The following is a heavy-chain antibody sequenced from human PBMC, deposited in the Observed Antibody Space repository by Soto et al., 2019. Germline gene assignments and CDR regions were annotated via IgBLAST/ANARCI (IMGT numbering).Heavy chain of an antibody. CDR1: GGSISSGGYY. J-gene: IGHJ6*02. V-gene: IGHV4-31*03. Sequence: SETLSLTCTVSGGSISSGGYYWSWIRQHPGKGMEWIGYIYYSGSTYYNQSLKSRVTISVDTSKNQFSLKLSSVTAADTAVYYCARFWRGPAAIYYYYGMDVWGQGTTVTVSS. D-gene: IGHD2-2*01. CDR3: ARFWRGPAAIYYYYGMDV. CDR2: IYYSGST.